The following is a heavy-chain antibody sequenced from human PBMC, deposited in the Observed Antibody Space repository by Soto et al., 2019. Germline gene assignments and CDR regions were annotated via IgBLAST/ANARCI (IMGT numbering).Heavy chain of an antibody. CDR2: ILHDGSNK. Sequence: QVQLVESGGGVVQPGRSLRLSCAASGFTFTSYDMHWVRQAPGKGLEWVALILHDGSNKYYADSMKGRFTISRDNSKNTLYLQMNSLRAEDTAVYYCAKSRDGYSFYFYYGMDVWGQGTTVTVSS. CDR1: GFTFTSYD. CDR3: AKSRDGYSFYFYYGMDV. D-gene: IGHD4-4*01. V-gene: IGHV3-30*18. J-gene: IGHJ6*02.